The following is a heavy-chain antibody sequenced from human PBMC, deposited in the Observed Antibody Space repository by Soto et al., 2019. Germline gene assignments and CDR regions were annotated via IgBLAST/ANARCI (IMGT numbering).Heavy chain of an antibody. D-gene: IGHD3-16*01. V-gene: IGHV4-59*08. Sequence: QVQLQESGPGLVKPSETLSLTCTVSGGSVSSHHWTWIRQPPGKGLEWIGDYSDSTSYSPSLKRRVTISAHTYKTQFSLKLSSVTATHSAAYYCATYRRGQGGRGYWGQGTLVTVSS. CDR2: DYSDST. CDR1: GGSVSSHH. J-gene: IGHJ4*02. CDR3: ATYRRGQGGRGY.